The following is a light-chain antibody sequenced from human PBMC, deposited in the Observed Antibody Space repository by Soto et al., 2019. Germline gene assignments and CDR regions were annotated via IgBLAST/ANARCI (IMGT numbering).Light chain of an antibody. CDR2: GAS. CDR1: QSVSSN. Sequence: EIVMTQSPATLSVSPGERATLSCRASQSVSSNLVWYQQKPGQGPRLLIYGASTRATGIPARFSGSGSETDFTLTVSSLRSEDSAVYYCQQYNYWPITFGQGTRLEIK. CDR3: QQYNYWPIT. J-gene: IGKJ5*01. V-gene: IGKV3-15*01.